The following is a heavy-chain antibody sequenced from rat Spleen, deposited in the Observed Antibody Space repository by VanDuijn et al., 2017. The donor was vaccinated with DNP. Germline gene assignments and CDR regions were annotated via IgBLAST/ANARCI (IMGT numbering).Heavy chain of an antibody. CDR3: TRRPYRDSYASDY. CDR1: RITISDHN. J-gene: IGHJ2*01. V-gene: IGHV5-7*01. D-gene: IGHD1-12*01. CDR2: ISYDGGST. Sequence: EVQLVESGGGLVQTGRSLKLSCAVSRITISDHNMAWVRQAPKKGLEWVATISYDGGSTYYRDSVMGRFTISRDNAKTALYLQMDSLRSEDKATYYCTRRPYRDSYASDYWGQGVMVTVSS.